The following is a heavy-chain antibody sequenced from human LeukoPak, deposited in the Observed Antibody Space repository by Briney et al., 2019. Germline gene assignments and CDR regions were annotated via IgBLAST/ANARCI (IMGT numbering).Heavy chain of an antibody. V-gene: IGHV3-33*01. D-gene: IGHD3-3*01. Sequence: GGSLRLSCAASGFTFSNYGMHWGRQAPGKGLEWVAVIWYDGSNEYYGDSVKGRFIISRDNSRNTLYLQMSSLRAEGTAVYYCVRDLDHNDFWGGYWPDAFDSWGQGTKVFVSS. CDR3: VRDLDHNDFWGGYWPDAFDS. J-gene: IGHJ3*02. CDR1: GFTFSNYG. CDR2: IWYDGSNE.